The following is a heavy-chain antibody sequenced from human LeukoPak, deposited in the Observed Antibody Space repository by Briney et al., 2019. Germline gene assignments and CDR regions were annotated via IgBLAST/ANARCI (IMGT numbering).Heavy chain of an antibody. J-gene: IGHJ4*02. CDR2: IYRGGTT. V-gene: IGHV3-66*01. CDR1: GFTVRSNY. CDR3: AKDRDMVRGVTYYYFDY. D-gene: IGHD3-10*01. Sequence: PGGSLRLSCAASGFTVRSNYMSWVRRAPGKGLEWVAVIYRGGTTYYADSVKGRFTISRDNSKNTLYLQMNSLRAEDTAVYYCAKDRDMVRGVTYYYFDYWGQGTLVTVSS.